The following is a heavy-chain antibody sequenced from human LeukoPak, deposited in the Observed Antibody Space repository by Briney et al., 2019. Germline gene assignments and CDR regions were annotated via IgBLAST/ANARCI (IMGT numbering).Heavy chain of an antibody. J-gene: IGHJ5*02. CDR3: ARDSSGYYPNWFDP. CDR1: RYTFTSYA. D-gene: IGHD3-22*01. CDR2: INAGNGNT. Sequence: ASVKVSCKASRYTFTSYAMHWVRQAPGQRLEWMGWINAGNGNTKYSQKFQARVTITRDTSASTAYMELSSLRSEDTAVYYCARDSSGYYPNWFDPWGQGTLVTVSS. V-gene: IGHV1-3*01.